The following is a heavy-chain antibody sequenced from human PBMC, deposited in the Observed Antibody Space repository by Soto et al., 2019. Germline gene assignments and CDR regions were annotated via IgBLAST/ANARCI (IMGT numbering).Heavy chain of an antibody. V-gene: IGHV2-5*02. CDR2: IYWDDDK. Sequence: QITLKESGPTLVKPTQTLTLTCTFSGFSLSTSGVGVGWIRPPPVKALEWLVIIYWDDDKRYSPSLRSRVTNTKDTTKNQVVLTMTNVDHVDTATYFCAHRRIGVSQWNYGDFDYWGQGTLVTVSS. J-gene: IGHJ4*02. D-gene: IGHD1-7*01. CDR1: GFSLSTSGVG. CDR3: AHRRIGVSQWNYGDFDY.